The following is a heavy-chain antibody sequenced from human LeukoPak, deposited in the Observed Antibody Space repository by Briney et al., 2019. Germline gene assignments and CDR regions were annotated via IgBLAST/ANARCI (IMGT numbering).Heavy chain of an antibody. V-gene: IGHV3-7*01. CDR1: GSNFSDYG. CDR2: IKQDGSGK. D-gene: IGHD1-1*01. CDR3: AKDPRASNWKNYFDY. J-gene: IGHJ4*02. Sequence: GGSLRLSCAASGSNFSDYGMNWVRQTPGGGLEWVANIKQDGSGKYYVDSVKGRFTISRDNAKNSLYLQMNSLRAEDTAVYYCAKDPRASNWKNYFDYWGQGTLVTVSS.